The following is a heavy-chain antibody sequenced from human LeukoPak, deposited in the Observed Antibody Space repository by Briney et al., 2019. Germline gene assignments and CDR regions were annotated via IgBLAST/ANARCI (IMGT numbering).Heavy chain of an antibody. J-gene: IGHJ3*02. CDR3: ARDRMLGVGATSCGSAFDI. Sequence: GGSLRLSCAASGFTFSSYAMHWVRQAPGKGLEWVAVISYDGSNKYYADSVKGRFTISRDNSKNTLYVQMNSLRAEDTAVYYCARDRMLGVGATSCGSAFDIWGQGTMVTVSS. D-gene: IGHD1-26*01. V-gene: IGHV3-30*04. CDR2: ISYDGSNK. CDR1: GFTFSSYA.